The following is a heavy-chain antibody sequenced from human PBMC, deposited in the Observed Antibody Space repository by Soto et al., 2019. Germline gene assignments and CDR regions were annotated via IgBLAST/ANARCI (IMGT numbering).Heavy chain of an antibody. J-gene: IGHJ4*02. CDR1: GGSMYRSGYY. CDR3: GKVLVGATGHTDSDS. CDR2: IDYNGVT. Sequence: QVQLQESGPGLVKPSETLSLTCTVSGGSMYRSGYYWGWIRQPPGRGLEWIGNIDYNGVTYSNPSLKSRVTISRDTSKNQFSLKLTSVTAADTALYYCGKVLVGATGHTDSDSWGPGTLVAVSS. D-gene: IGHD2-15*01. V-gene: IGHV4-39*01.